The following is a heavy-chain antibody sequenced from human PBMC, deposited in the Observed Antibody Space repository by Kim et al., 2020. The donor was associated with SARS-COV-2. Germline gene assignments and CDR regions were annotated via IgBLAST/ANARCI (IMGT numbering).Heavy chain of an antibody. J-gene: IGHJ6*03. V-gene: IGHV4-39*01. CDR2: IYYSGNT. CDR3: ASPLYYYCYMDV. Sequence: SETLSLTCTVSGGSISSSSYYWGRLRQPPGQGLEWIGSIYYSGNTYYNPSLQSRVTISVDTSKNQFSLKLSSVTAADTAVYYCASPLYYYCYMDVWGKGTTVTVSS. CDR1: GGSISSSSYY.